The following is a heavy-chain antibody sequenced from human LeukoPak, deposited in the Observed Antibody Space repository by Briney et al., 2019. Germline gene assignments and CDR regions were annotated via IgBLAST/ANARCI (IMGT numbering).Heavy chain of an antibody. CDR3: ARDRAAADLDY. V-gene: IGHV3-21*01. Sequence: PGGSLRLSCAASGFTFSSYSMNWVRQAPGKGLEWVSSISSSSSYIYYAGSVKGRFTISRDNAKNSLYLQMNSLRAEDTAVYYCARDRAAADLDYWGQGTLVTVSS. CDR2: ISSSSSYI. CDR1: GFTFSSYS. D-gene: IGHD6-13*01. J-gene: IGHJ4*02.